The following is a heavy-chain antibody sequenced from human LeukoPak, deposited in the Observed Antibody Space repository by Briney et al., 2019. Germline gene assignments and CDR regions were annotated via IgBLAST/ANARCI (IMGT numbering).Heavy chain of an antibody. D-gene: IGHD2-8*01. CDR3: ANRGTKWLPPPTDAFDV. V-gene: IGHV3-23*01. CDR1: GFSFSSHA. CDR2: ISSGGGTT. Sequence: GGALRLSCAASGFSFSSHAMSWVRQAPGKGLQWVSTISSGGGTTYYGDSVKGRFTIYRDNSKNTLYLQMNSLRADDTAIYYCANRGTKWLPPPTDAFDVWGQGTMVTVSS. J-gene: IGHJ3*01.